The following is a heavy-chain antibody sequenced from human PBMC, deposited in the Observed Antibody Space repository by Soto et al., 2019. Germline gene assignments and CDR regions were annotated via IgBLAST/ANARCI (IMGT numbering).Heavy chain of an antibody. CDR2: IKQDGSEK. J-gene: IGHJ4*02. D-gene: IGHD3-9*01. V-gene: IGHV3-7*04. CDR1: GFTFSSYW. CDR3: ARAIRSFDGSGFDY. Sequence: VGSLRLSCAASGFTFSSYWMSWVRQAPGKGLEWVANIKQDGSEKYYVDSVKGRFTISRDNSKNTLYLQMNSLRAEDTAVYYCARAIRSFDGSGFDYCGQGTLVTVSS.